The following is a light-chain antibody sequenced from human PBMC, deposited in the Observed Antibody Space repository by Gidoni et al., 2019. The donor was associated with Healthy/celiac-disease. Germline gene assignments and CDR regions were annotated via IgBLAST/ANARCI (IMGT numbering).Light chain of an antibody. J-gene: IGKJ1*01. V-gene: IGKV3-20*01. CDR1: QSVSSSY. CDR3: QQYGSSRT. CDR2: GAS. Sequence: ELVLTQSPGTLSLSPGERATLSCRASQSVSSSYLAWYQQKPGQAPRLLIYGASSRATGIPDRFSGSWSGTDFTLTISRLEPEDFAVYYCQQYGSSRTFGQETKVEIK.